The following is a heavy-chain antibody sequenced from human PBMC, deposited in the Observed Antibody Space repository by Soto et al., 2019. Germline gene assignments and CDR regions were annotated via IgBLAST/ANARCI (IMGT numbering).Heavy chain of an antibody. Sequence: SETLSLTCTVSGGSISSGGYYWSWIRQHPGKGLEWIGYIYYSGSTYYNPSLKSRVTIPVDTSKNQFSLKLSSVTAADTAVYYCARGGRLWRSDAFDIWGQGTMVTVSS. CDR1: GGSISSGGYY. CDR2: IYYSGST. V-gene: IGHV4-31*03. J-gene: IGHJ3*02. D-gene: IGHD5-18*01. CDR3: ARGGRLWRSDAFDI.